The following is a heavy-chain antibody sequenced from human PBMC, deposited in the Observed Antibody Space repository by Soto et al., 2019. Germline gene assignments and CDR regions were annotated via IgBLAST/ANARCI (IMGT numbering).Heavy chain of an antibody. Sequence: GGSLRLSCAASGFTFSSYAMSWVRQAPGQGLEWVSAISASGGSTYYADSVKGRLTISRDNAKNTLFLQMNSLSAEDTAVYYCVRRVTDYGMDVWGQGTTVTVSS. CDR2: ISASGGST. D-gene: IGHD2-21*02. CDR1: GFTFSSYA. V-gene: IGHV3-23*01. CDR3: VRRVTDYGMDV. J-gene: IGHJ6*02.